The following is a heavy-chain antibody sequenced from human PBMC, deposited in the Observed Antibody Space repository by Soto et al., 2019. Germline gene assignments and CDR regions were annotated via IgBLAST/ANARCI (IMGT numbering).Heavy chain of an antibody. CDR2: ISYDGSNK. D-gene: IGHD2-2*01. CDR3: ARPRQAEYQLLYYYGMDV. J-gene: IGHJ6*02. Sequence: GGSLRLSCAASGFTFSSYAMHWVRQAPGKGLEWVAVISYDGSNKYYADSVKGRFTISRDNSKNTLYLQMNILRAEDTAVYYCARPRQAEYQLLYYYGMDVWGQGTTVTVSS. V-gene: IGHV3-30-3*01. CDR1: GFTFSSYA.